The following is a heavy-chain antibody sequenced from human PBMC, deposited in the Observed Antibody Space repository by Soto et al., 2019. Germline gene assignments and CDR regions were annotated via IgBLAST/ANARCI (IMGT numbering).Heavy chain of an antibody. CDR2: IHPGDSDT. D-gene: IGHD2-15*01. V-gene: IGHV5-51*01. CDR3: ARHDIDCSGGTCNRYFDY. CDR1: GYSFTNYW. Sequence: GESLKISCQGSGYSFTNYWVGWVRQIPGRGLEWMGIIHPGDSDTRYSPFFQGQVTISADKSISTAYLQWSSLKASDTAMYYCARHDIDCSGGTCNRYFDYWGQGTLVTVSS. J-gene: IGHJ4*02.